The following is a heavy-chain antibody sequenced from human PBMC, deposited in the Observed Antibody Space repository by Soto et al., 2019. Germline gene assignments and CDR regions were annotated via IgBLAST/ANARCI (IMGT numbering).Heavy chain of an antibody. V-gene: IGHV4-59*01. CDR1: GGSISSYY. Sequence: SETLSLTCTVSGGSISSYYWSWIRQPPGKGLEWIGYIYYSGSTNYNPSLKSRVTISVDTSKNQFSLKLSSVTAADTAVYYCARGVLRDGYNYVNYFDYWGQGTLVTVSS. CDR3: ARGVLRDGYNYVNYFDY. J-gene: IGHJ4*02. CDR2: IYYSGST. D-gene: IGHD5-12*01.